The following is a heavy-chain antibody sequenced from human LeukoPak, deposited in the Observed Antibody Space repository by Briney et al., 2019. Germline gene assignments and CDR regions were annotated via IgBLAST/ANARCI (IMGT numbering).Heavy chain of an antibody. J-gene: IGHJ6*03. CDR2: IIPIFGTA. D-gene: IGHD6-6*01. Sequence: GASVKVSCKASGGTFSSYAISWVRQAPGQGLEWMGGIIPIFGTANYAQKFQGRVTITADKSTSTAYMELSSLRSEDTAVYYCARGVKLDVEPYYYCMDVWGKGTTVTVSS. CDR1: GGTFSSYA. CDR3: ARGVKLDVEPYYYCMDV. V-gene: IGHV1-69*06.